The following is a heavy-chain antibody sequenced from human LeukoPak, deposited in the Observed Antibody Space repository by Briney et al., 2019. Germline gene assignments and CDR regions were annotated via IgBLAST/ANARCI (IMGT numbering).Heavy chain of an antibody. Sequence: SVKVSCKASGGTFSSYTISWVRQAPGQGLEWMGRIIPILGIANYAQKFQGRVTITADKSTSTAYMELSSLRSEDTAVYYCARGIQLERRGDWFDPWSQGTLVTVSS. CDR2: IIPILGIA. CDR1: GGTFSSYT. CDR3: ARGIQLERRGDWFDP. V-gene: IGHV1-69*02. D-gene: IGHD1-1*01. J-gene: IGHJ5*02.